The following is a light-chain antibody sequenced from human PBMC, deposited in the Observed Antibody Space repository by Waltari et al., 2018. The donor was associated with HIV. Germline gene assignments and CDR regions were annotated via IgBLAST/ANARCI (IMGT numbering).Light chain of an antibody. Sequence: QSVLAQPPSVSGAPGQRVTISCSGSGSNIRSNYVNWYQQLPVTAPRVLIYNDDQRPSGVPARFSGSKAGTTASLAISGLQSEDEADYYCAAWYDTLKVYVFGTGTKVTVL. J-gene: IGLJ1*01. V-gene: IGLV1-44*01. CDR1: GSNIRSNY. CDR2: NDD. CDR3: AAWYDTLKVYV.